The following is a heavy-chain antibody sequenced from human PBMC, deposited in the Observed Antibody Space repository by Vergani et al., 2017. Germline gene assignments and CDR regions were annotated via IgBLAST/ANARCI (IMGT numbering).Heavy chain of an antibody. CDR2: IYYSGST. CDR1: GGSISSYY. D-gene: IGHD6-6*01. Sequence: QVQLQESGPGLVKPSETLSLTCTVSGGSISSYYWSWIRQPPGKGLEWIGYIYYSGSTNYNPSLKSRVTISVDTSKNRFSRKLSSVTAADTAVYYCARLSSSSYYYYGMDVWGQGTTVTVSS. J-gene: IGHJ6*02. CDR3: ARLSSSSYYYYGMDV. V-gene: IGHV4-59*08.